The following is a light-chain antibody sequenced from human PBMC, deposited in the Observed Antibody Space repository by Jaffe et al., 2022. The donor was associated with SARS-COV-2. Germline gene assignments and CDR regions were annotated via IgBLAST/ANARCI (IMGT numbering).Light chain of an antibody. V-gene: IGLV5-45*03. CDR3: MIWHGSAWV. CDR1: SGIDVGIYR. J-gene: IGLJ3*02. CDR2: YKSDSDK. Sequence: QAALTQPSSLSASPGASASLTCTLRSGIDVGIYRIYWYQQKPGSPPQYLLRYKSDSDKQQGSGVPSRFSGLKDVSANAGILLISGLQSEDEADYYCMIWHGSAWVFGGGTKLTV.